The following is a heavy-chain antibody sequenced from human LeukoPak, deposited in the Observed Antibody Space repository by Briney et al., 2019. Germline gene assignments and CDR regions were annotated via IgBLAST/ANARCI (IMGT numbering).Heavy chain of an antibody. D-gene: IGHD1-26*01. CDR1: GFTFSSYG. Sequence: PGGSLRLSCAASGFTFSSYGMHWVRQAPGKGLEWVAFIRYDGSNKYYADSVKGRFTISRDNSKNTLYLQMNSLRAEDTAVYYCVLPDSSIGSYYMLDAFDIWGQGTMVTVSS. J-gene: IGHJ3*02. V-gene: IGHV3-30*02. CDR3: VLPDSSIGSYYMLDAFDI. CDR2: IRYDGSNK.